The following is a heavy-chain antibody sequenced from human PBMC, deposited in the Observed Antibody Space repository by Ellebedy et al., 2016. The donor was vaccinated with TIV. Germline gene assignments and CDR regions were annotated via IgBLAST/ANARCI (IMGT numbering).Heavy chain of an antibody. D-gene: IGHD1-20*01. CDR1: GFTFSRHW. CDR3: STITDTGY. V-gene: IGHV3-74*01. J-gene: IGHJ4*01. CDR2: INGDGGFT. Sequence: GESLKISCAASGFTFSRHWMHWRRQPPGKGLGWRSRINGDGGFTSHADFVKGRFTISRDNAKNTLYLQMNRLNAEDTAMYYCSTITDTGYWGHGTLVTVSS.